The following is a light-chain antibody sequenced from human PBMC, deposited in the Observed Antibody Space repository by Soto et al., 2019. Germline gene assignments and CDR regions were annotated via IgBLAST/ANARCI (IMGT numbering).Light chain of an antibody. CDR1: SSDVGGYNY. CDR3: CSYAV. V-gene: IGLV2-11*01. CDR2: DVS. Sequence: QSVLTQPRSVSGSPGHSVTISCTGTSSDVGGYNYVSWYQQHPGKAPKLMIYDVSKRPSGVPDRFSGSKSGNTASLTISGLQAEDEADYYCCSYAVFGTGTKVTVL. J-gene: IGLJ1*01.